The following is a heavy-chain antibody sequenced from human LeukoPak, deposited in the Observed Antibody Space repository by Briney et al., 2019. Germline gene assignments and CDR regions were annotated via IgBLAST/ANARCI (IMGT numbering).Heavy chain of an antibody. Sequence: SETLSLTCTVSGGSTSSYYWSWIRQPPGKGLEWIGYIYYSGSTNYNPSLKSRVTISVDTSKNQFSLKLSSVTAADTAVYYCARHRRDGSPTQDWGQGILVTVSS. D-gene: IGHD5-24*01. J-gene: IGHJ4*02. V-gene: IGHV4-59*08. CDR1: GGSTSSYY. CDR2: IYYSGST. CDR3: ARHRRDGSPTQD.